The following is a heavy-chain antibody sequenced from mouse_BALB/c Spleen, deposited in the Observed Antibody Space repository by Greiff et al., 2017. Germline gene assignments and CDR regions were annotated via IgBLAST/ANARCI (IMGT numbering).Heavy chain of an antibody. CDR2: ISYDGSN. J-gene: IGHJ3*01. Sequence: EVKLQESGPGLVKPSQSLSLTCSVTGYSITSGYYWNWIRQFPGNKLEWMGYISYDGSNNYNPSLKNRISITRDTSKNQFFLKLNSVTTEDTATYYCARGFITTATTWFAYWGQGTLVTVSA. CDR3: ARGFITTATTWFAY. V-gene: IGHV3-6*02. CDR1: GYSITSGYY. D-gene: IGHD1-2*01.